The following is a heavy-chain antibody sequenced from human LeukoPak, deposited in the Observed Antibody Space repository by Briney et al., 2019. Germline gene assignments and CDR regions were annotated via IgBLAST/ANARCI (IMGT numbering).Heavy chain of an antibody. Sequence: SGTLSLTCGVSGGSITTTNYWSWVRQPPGQGLEWIGEISLSGHTNYNPSLRSRVTMSLGESKNHLSLILASVTAADTAIYYCSRESGPFSPFGHWGQGTLVTVTS. CDR2: ISLSGHT. J-gene: IGHJ4*02. V-gene: IGHV4-4*02. CDR1: GGSITTTNY. CDR3: SRESGPFSPFGH. D-gene: IGHD1-26*01.